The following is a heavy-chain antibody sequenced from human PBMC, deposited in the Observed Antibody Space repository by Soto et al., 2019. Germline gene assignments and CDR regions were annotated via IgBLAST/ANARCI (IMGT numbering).Heavy chain of an antibody. V-gene: IGHV3-33*01. J-gene: IGHJ4*02. D-gene: IGHD2-2*01. CDR1: GFTFSSYG. CDR2: IWYDGSNK. Sequence: QVQLVESGGGVVQPGRSLRLSCAASGFTFSSYGMHWVRQAPGKGLEWVAVIWYDGSNKYYADSVKGRFTISRDNSKNTLYLQMNSLRAEDTAVYYCAMLRGLGKCSSTSCLPGGATVGYWGQGTLVTVSS. CDR3: AMLRGLGKCSSTSCLPGGATVGY.